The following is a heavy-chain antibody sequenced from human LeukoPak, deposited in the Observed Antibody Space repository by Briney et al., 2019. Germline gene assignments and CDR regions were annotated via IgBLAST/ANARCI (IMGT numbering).Heavy chain of an antibody. CDR1: GFTFSSYE. D-gene: IGHD6-19*01. V-gene: IGHV3-48*03. J-gene: IGHJ3*02. Sequence: QSGGSLRLSCVASGFTFSSYEMNWVRQAPGKGLEWVSYISSSGSTIYYADSVKGRFTISRDNAKNSLYLQMNSLRAEDTAVYYCARVRGWYDAFDIWGQGTMVTVSS. CDR3: ARVRGWYDAFDI. CDR2: ISSSGSTI.